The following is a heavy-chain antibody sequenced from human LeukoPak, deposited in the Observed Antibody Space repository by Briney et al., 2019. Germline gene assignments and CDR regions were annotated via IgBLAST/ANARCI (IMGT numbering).Heavy chain of an antibody. Sequence: SETLSLTCTVSGGSISSYYWSWIRQPAGKGLEWIGRIYTSGSTNYNPSLKSRVTMSVDTSKNQFSLKLSSVTAADTAVYYCARGLGGGPYDSSGYFDLFNDYWGQGTLVTVSS. V-gene: IGHV4-4*07. J-gene: IGHJ4*02. CDR3: ARGLGGGPYDSSGYFDLFNDY. CDR2: IYTSGST. CDR1: GGSISSYY. D-gene: IGHD3-22*01.